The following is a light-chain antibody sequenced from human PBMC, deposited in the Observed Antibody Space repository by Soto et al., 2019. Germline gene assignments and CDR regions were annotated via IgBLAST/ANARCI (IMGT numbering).Light chain of an antibody. J-gene: IGKJ1*01. CDR3: QQYNNWGT. V-gene: IGKV3-15*01. CDR2: GAS. Sequence: EIVMTQSPATLSVSPGERVTLSCGASQSVSSNLAWYQQKPGQAPRLLIYGASTRATGIPARFSGSGSGTEFTLTISSLQSEDFAVYYCQQYNNWGTFGQGTKVEIK. CDR1: QSVSSN.